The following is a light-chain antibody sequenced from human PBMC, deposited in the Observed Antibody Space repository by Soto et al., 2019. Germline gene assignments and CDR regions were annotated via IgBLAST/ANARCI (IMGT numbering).Light chain of an antibody. CDR2: AAS. CDR3: LQHSTYPLT. Sequence: DIQMTQFPSSLSASVGDRVTITCRASQGIRNDLAWYQQKPGKVPKRLIYAASTLQSGVPSRFSGSGSGTDFTLAISSLQPEDSATFYCLQHSTYPLTFGQGTKVEIK. V-gene: IGKV1-17*01. J-gene: IGKJ1*01. CDR1: QGIRND.